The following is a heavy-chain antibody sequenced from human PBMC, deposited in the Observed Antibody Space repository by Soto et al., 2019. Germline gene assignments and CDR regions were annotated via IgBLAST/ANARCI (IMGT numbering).Heavy chain of an antibody. CDR1: GLTSSTYA. CDR3: VKDRYIDY. J-gene: IGHJ4*02. Sequence: EVQLLESGGDLVQPGGSLRLSCAASGLTSSTYAMSWVRQAPGKGLEWVSGISGSGGNTYYADSVKGRFTISRDNSKNTLNLQMSSLRAEDTAVYYCVKDRYIDYWGQGTLVTVSS. V-gene: IGHV3-23*01. CDR2: ISGSGGNT.